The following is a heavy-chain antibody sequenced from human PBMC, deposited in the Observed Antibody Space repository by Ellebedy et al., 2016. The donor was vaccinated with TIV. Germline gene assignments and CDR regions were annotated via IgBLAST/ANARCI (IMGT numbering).Heavy chain of an antibody. CDR3: AREWDYDILTEYGMDV. Sequence: ASVKVSXKVSGYTLTELSMHWVRQAPGQGLEWMGWISAYNGNTNYAQKLQGRVTMTTDTSTSTAYMELRSLRSDDTAVYYCAREWDYDILTEYGMDVWGQGTTVTVSS. CDR2: ISAYNGNT. J-gene: IGHJ6*02. D-gene: IGHD3-9*01. CDR1: GYTLTELS. V-gene: IGHV1-18*01.